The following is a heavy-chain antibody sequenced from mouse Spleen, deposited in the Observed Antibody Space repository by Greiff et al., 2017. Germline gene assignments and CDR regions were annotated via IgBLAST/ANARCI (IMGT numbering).Heavy chain of an antibody. V-gene: IGHV1-85*01. CDR3: ARDAPSDY. J-gene: IGHJ2*01. CDR2: IYPRDGST. D-gene: IGHD2-10*02. CDR1: GYTFTSYD. Sequence: QVHVKQSGPELVKPGASVKLSCKASGYTFTSYDINWVKQRPGQGLEWIGWIYPRDGSTKYNEKFKGKATLTVDTSSSTAYMELHSLTSEDSAVYFCARDAPSDYWGQGTTLTVSS.